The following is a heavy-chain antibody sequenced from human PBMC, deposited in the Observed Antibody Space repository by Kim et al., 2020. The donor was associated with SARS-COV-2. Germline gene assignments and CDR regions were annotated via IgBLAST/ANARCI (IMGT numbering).Heavy chain of an antibody. Sequence: YAASWRCRLPISRDNDKNSLFLQMNSLRAEDTDVYYCARGPNYSPFDYWGQGTLVTVSS. CDR3: ARGPNYSPFDY. V-gene: IGHV3-48*03. J-gene: IGHJ4*02. D-gene: IGHD4-4*01.